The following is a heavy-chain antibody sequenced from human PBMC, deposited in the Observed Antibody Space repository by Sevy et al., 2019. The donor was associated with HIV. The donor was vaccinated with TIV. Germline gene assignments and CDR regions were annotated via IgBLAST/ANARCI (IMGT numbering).Heavy chain of an antibody. V-gene: IGHV3-9*01. D-gene: IGHD2-8*01. Sequence: GGSLRLSCAASGFTFDDYAMHWVRQAPGKGLEWVSGISWNSGSIGYADSVKGRFTISRDNAKNSLYLQMNSLRAEDTALYYCAKGGRGVLMVNAGSYDYWGQGTLVTVSS. CDR3: AKGGRGVLMVNAGSYDY. J-gene: IGHJ4*02. CDR1: GFTFDDYA. CDR2: ISWNSGSI.